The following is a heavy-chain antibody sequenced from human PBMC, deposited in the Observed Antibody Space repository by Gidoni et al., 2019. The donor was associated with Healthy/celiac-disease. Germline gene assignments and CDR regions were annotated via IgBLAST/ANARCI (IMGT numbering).Heavy chain of an antibody. Sequence: SCAASGFTFSSYSMNWVRQAPGKGLEWVSSISSSSSYIYYADSVKGRFTISRDNAKNSLYLQMNSLRAEVTAVYYCARDRDLYDILTGYEIDYWGQGTLVTVSS. CDR1: GFTFSSYS. V-gene: IGHV3-21*01. D-gene: IGHD3-9*01. J-gene: IGHJ4*02. CDR3: ARDRDLYDILTGYEIDY. CDR2: ISSSSSYI.